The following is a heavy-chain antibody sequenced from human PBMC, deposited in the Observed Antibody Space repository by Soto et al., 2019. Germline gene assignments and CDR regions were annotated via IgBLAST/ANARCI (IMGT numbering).Heavy chain of an antibody. J-gene: IGHJ4*02. CDR2: ISWNSGSI. D-gene: IGHD6-19*01. CDR1: GFTFDDYA. CDR3: ANDFSGWHYFDY. Sequence: EVQLVESGGGLVQPGRSLRLSCAASGFTFDDYAMHWVRQAPGKGLEWVSGISWNSGSIGYADSVKGRFTISRDNAKNSQHMQMNSLRSDDTALYYCANDFSGWHYFDYWGQGTLVTVSS. V-gene: IGHV3-9*01.